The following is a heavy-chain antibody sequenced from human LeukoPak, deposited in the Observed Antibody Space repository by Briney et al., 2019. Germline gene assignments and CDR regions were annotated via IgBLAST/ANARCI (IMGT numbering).Heavy chain of an antibody. Sequence: GGSLRLSCSASGFAFSYYAMHWVRQAPGEGLESVSAISANGGTTYYADSVKGRFTISRDNSKSTLHLQMSSQRSEDTAVYYCVKAHQSDSWYFDYWGQGTLVTVSS. D-gene: IGHD6-13*01. CDR3: VKAHQSDSWYFDY. V-gene: IGHV3-64D*09. CDR1: GFAFSYYA. CDR2: ISANGGTT. J-gene: IGHJ4*02.